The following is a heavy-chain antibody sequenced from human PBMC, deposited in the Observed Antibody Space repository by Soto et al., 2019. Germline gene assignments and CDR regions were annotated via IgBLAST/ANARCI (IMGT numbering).Heavy chain of an antibody. J-gene: IGHJ4*02. CDR1: GFTFSSYG. CDR3: AQGQGGGDY. CDR2: ISYDGSNK. Sequence: QVQLVESGGGVVQPGRSLRLSCAASGFTFSSYGMHWVRQAPGKGLEWVAVISYDGSNKYYADSVKGRFTISRDNSKNTLYLQMNRLRAEDTAGYYCAQGQGGGDYWGQGTLVTVSS. D-gene: IGHD3-16*01. V-gene: IGHV3-30*18.